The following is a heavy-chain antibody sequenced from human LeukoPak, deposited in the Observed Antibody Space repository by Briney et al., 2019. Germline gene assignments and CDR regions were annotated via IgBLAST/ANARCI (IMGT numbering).Heavy chain of an antibody. CDR2: LSGGGGST. CDR1: GFTCTSYS. V-gene: IGHV3-23*01. Sequence: GGSLRLSCAASGFTCTSYSRNWVRQAPGKGLEWVSTLSGGGGSTYYADSVKGRFTISRDNSKNTLYLQVNSLRAEDTAVYYCAKGGKWDVTPFDYWGQGTLVTVSS. CDR3: AKGGKWDVTPFDY. J-gene: IGHJ4*02. D-gene: IGHD1-26*01.